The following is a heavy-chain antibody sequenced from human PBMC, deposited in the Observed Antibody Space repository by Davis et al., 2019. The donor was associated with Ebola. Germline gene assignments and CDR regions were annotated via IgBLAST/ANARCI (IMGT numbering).Heavy chain of an antibody. Sequence: SETLSLTCAVSGGSFSGNYWAWIRQSPGKGLECIGEVDDGGRVHYNPSLKSRVSISLDTSKNQFSLKVTSMTAADTAVYYCAREDASSTSADYWGQGILVTVSS. CDR2: VDDGGRV. V-gene: IGHV4-34*01. CDR3: AREDASSTSADY. J-gene: IGHJ4*02. CDR1: GGSFSGNY. D-gene: IGHD2-15*01.